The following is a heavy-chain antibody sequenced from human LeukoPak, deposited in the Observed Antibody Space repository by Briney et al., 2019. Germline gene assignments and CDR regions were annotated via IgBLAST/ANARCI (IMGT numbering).Heavy chain of an antibody. CDR3: ASVYCGGDCYSSPYFQH. J-gene: IGHJ1*01. CDR2: IIPNFGIA. D-gene: IGHD2-21*02. CDR1: GYTFTSYA. V-gene: IGHV1-69*04. Sequence: SVKVSCKASGYTFTSYAISWVRQAPGQGLEWMGRIIPNFGIAYYAQKFQGRVTITADKSTSTAYMELSSLSSEDTAVYYCASVYCGGDCYSSPYFQHWGQGALVTVSS.